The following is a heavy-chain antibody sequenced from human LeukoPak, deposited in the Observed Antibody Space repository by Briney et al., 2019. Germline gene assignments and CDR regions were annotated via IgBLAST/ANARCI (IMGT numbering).Heavy chain of an antibody. CDR1: GFTFSSYA. CDR3: AKGGSLSPFDP. J-gene: IGHJ5*02. D-gene: IGHD3-10*01. V-gene: IGHV3-23*01. Sequence: GGSLRLSCAASGFTFSSYAMSWVRQAPGEGLEWVSTIISNGGSTYYADSVRGRFTVSRDNSKDTLYLQMDGLRAEDMALYYCAKGGSLSPFDPWGQGSLVTVSS. CDR2: IISNGGST.